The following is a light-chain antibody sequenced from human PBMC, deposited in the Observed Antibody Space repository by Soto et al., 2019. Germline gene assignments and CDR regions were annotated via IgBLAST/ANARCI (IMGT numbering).Light chain of an antibody. Sequence: AIRMTQSPSSFSASTGDRVTITCRASQGISSYLAWYQQKPGKAPKLLIYAASTLQSGVPSRFSGSGSGTDFTLTISCLQSEDFATYYCQQDYSYPITFGPGTKVEIK. CDR2: AAS. CDR3: QQDYSYPIT. V-gene: IGKV1-8*01. J-gene: IGKJ3*01. CDR1: QGISSY.